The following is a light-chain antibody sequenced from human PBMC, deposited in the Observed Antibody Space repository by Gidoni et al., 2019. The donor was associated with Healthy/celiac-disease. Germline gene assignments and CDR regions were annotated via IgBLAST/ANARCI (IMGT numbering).Light chain of an antibody. CDR2: KAS. V-gene: IGKV1-5*03. CDR1: KSISSW. J-gene: IGKJ2*03. Sequence: DIQMTQSPSTLSASVVYRVTITCRASKSISSWLAWDQQKPGNVPKLRIYKASSLESGVPSRFSGSGSGTEFTLTISRLQPDDFATYYCQQYNSYSPSFGQGTKLEIK. CDR3: QQYNSYSPS.